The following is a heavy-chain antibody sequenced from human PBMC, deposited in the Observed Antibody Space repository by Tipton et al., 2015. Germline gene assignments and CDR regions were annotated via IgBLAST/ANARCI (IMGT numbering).Heavy chain of an antibody. J-gene: IGHJ6*02. CDR1: GFTFSSYW. V-gene: IGHV3-30*18. Sequence: SLRLSCAASGFTFSSYWMSWVRQAPGKGLEWVAVISLDGSNKYYADSVKGRFIISRDNSKRMLFLQMNSLRAEDTAVYYCAKVPRAWHYSYGMDVWGQGTTVTVSS. CDR3: AKVPRAWHYSYGMDV. CDR2: ISLDGSNK. D-gene: IGHD5-12*01.